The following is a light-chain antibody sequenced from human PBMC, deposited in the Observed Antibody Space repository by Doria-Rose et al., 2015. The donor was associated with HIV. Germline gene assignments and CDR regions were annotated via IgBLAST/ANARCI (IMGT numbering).Light chain of an antibody. CDR3: HRYGTSWT. CDR2: DGS. V-gene: IGKV3-20*01. CDR1: QSFSSTY. J-gene: IGKJ1*01. Sequence: QSPGTPSLSPGERATLSCRASQSFSSTYLAWYQQKPGQAPSLLIYDGSTRATGIPDRFSASGSGTDFTLTINRLEPEDFALYYCHRYGTSWTFGQGTKVEI.